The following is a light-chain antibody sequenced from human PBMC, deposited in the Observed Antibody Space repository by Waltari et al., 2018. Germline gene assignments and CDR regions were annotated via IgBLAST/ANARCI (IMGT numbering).Light chain of an antibody. CDR2: DSS. Sequence: DIQMTQSPSSLSASVGDRVTITCQASHDIINYLNWYQQKPGKAPKLLIYDSSNLETGVPSRFSGSGSGTDFTFTINSLQPEDIATYYCQQYNNIPQTFGPGTRVEIK. J-gene: IGKJ3*01. V-gene: IGKV1-33*01. CDR1: HDIINY. CDR3: QQYNNIPQT.